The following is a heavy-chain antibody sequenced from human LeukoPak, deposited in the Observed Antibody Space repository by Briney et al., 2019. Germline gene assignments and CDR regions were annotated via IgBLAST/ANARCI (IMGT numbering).Heavy chain of an antibody. CDR2: IYYSGST. CDR3: AREDPAFGSSSLRDAFDI. Sequence: PSETLSLTCTVSGGSISSYYWSWIRQPPGKGLEWIGYIYYSGSTNYNPSLKSRVTISVDTSKNQFSLKLSSVTAADTAVYYCAREDPAFGSSSLRDAFDIWGQGTMVTVSS. J-gene: IGHJ3*02. CDR1: GGSISSYY. V-gene: IGHV4-59*01. D-gene: IGHD6-6*01.